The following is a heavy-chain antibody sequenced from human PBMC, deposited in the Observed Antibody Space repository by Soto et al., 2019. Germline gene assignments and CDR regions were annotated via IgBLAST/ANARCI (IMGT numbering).Heavy chain of an antibody. V-gene: IGHV3-30-3*01. J-gene: IGHJ6*02. CDR3: ARRATRYYYYGLDV. CDR1: GFTFTSFS. CDR2: VSFDGSSQ. Sequence: QVRLAESGGGVVQPGKSLRLSCAASGFTFTSFSIHWVRQAPGKGLEWVALVSFDGSSQYYADSVKGRFTISRDNSMNTVDLHMSSLRPDDSAVYYWARRATRYYYYGLDVWGQGTAVTVSS.